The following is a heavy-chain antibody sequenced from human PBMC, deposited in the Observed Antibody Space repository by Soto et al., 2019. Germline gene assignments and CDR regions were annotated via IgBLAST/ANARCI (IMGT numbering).Heavy chain of an antibody. CDR2: INHSGST. D-gene: IGHD6-13*01. V-gene: IGHV4-34*01. CDR3: ARSRAGIAAAGTLRY. J-gene: IGHJ4*02. CDR1: GGSFSGYY. Sequence: QVQLQQWGAGLLKPSETLSLTCAVYGGSFSGYYWSWIRQPPGKGLEWIGEINHSGSTNYNPSLKSRVTISVDTSKNQFSLKLSSVTAADTAVYYCARSRAGIAAAGTLRYWGQGTLVTVSS.